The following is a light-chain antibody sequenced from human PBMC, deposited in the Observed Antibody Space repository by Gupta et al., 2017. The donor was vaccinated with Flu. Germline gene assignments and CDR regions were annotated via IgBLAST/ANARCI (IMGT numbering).Light chain of an antibody. J-gene: IGKJ2*01. V-gene: IGKV4-1*01. CDR1: QSVLYSSDNNNY. CDR2: WAS. CDR3: QQYYKSPRT. Sequence: LGERATINCKSSQSVLYSSDNNNYLAWHQQKPGQPPRLLIYWASTRDTGVPDRFSAGGSGTEFTLTISSLQAEDFAVYYCQQYYKSPRTFGQGTKVEI.